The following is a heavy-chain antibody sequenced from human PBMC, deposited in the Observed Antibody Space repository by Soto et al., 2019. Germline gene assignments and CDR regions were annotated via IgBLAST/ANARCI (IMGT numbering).Heavy chain of an antibody. V-gene: IGHV4-30-2*01. CDR2: IYHSGST. J-gene: IGHJ4*02. CDR3: AWAPYFDVLTAPFDL. Sequence: SETLSLTCAVSGGSISSGGYSWSWIRQPPGKGLEWIGYIYHSGSTYYNPSLKSRVTISVDRSKNQFSLKLSSVTAADTAVYYCAWAPYFDVLTAPFDLRGQGALVTGSS. CDR1: GGSISSGGYS. D-gene: IGHD3-9*01.